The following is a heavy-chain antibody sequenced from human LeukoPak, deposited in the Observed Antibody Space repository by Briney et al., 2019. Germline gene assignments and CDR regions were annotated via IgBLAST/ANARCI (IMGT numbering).Heavy chain of an antibody. CDR2: IYTSGST. CDR1: GGSISSYY. V-gene: IGHV4-4*07. D-gene: IGHD3-16*01. J-gene: IGHJ4*02. Sequence: ASETLSLTCTVSGGSISSYYWSWIRQPAGKGLEWIGRIYTSGSTNYNPSLKSRVTMSVDTSKNQFSLKLSSVTAADAAVYYCARGGQRPLFDYWGQGTLVTVSS. CDR3: ARGGQRPLFDY.